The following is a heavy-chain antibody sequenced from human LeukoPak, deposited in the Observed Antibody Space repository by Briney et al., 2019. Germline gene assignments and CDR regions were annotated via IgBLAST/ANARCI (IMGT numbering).Heavy chain of an antibody. CDR1: GFTFSSYA. J-gene: IGHJ4*02. CDR3: ARDLFDY. V-gene: IGHV3-7*01. Sequence: GGSLRLSCAASGFTFSSYAMSWVRQAPGKGLEWEATIKQDGSAEFYVDSVKGRFTISRDSAKNSLYLQMNSLRDDDTAVYYCARDLFDYWGQGTLVTVSS. CDR2: IKQDGSAE.